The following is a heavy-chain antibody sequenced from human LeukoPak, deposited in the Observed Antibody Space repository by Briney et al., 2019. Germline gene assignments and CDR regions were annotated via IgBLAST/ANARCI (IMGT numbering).Heavy chain of an antibody. CDR2: INPSGGTT. CDR3: ARGLRYFDWTQYYFDY. V-gene: IGHV1-46*01. Sequence: GASVKVSCKASTNTFTTYHMHWGRQAPGQGLEWMGIINPSGGTTNYAQKFQGRVNVTRDTSTSSVYMELSSLRSEDTAVYYCARGLRYFDWTQYYFDYWGQGTLVTVSS. J-gene: IGHJ4*02. D-gene: IGHD3-9*01. CDR1: TNTFTTYH.